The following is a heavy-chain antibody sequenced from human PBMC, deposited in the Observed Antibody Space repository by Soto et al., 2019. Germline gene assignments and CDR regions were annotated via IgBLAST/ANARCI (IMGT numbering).Heavy chain of an antibody. V-gene: IGHV4-31*03. CDR2: IYYSGST. CDR1: GGSISSGGYY. D-gene: IGHD3-22*01. Sequence: QVQLQESGPGLVKPSQTLSLTCTVSGGSISSGGYYWSWIRQHPGKGLEWIGYIYYSGSTYYNPSLTSRVTIAVDTSKNQFSLKLSSVTAADTAVYYCASMKYYYDSSGYYYPTYYFDYWGQGTLVTVSS. J-gene: IGHJ4*02. CDR3: ASMKYYYDSSGYYYPTYYFDY.